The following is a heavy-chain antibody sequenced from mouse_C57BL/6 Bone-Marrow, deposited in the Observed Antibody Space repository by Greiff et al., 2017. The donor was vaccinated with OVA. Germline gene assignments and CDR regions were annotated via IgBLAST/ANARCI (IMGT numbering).Heavy chain of an antibody. Sequence: DVMLVESGGGLVKPGGSLKLSCAASGFTFSDYGMHWVRQAPEKGLEWVAYISSGSSTIYYADTVKGRFTISRDNAKNTLFLQMTSLRSEDTAMYYCARKTVSWFAYWGQGTLVTVSA. D-gene: IGHD4-1*01. CDR3: ARKTVSWFAY. V-gene: IGHV5-17*01. CDR1: GFTFSDYG. CDR2: ISSGSSTI. J-gene: IGHJ3*01.